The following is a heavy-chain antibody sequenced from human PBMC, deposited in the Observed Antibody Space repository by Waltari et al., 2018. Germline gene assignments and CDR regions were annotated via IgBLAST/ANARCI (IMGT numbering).Heavy chain of an antibody. Sequence: DVQLAQSGAEVKKAGESLKISCKGSGYSFTTYWIGWVRQMPGKGLEWMGIMSRGDADPIDSRTPQGQVTVSVAKSITTAYLKWRSLKASDTAIYFCARRDRGGSVSNYFDYWGQGTLVTVSS. D-gene: IGHD3-10*01. CDR3: ARRDRGGSVSNYFDY. V-gene: IGHV5-51*03. CDR1: GYSFTTYW. CDR2: MSRGDADP. J-gene: IGHJ4*02.